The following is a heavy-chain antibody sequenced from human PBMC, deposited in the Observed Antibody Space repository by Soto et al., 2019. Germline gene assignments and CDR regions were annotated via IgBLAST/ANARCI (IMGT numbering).Heavy chain of an antibody. CDR1: GGSFSGYY. CDR2: INHSGST. J-gene: IGHJ4*02. CDR3: ARGDSPFDY. V-gene: IGHV4-34*01. Sequence: SETLSLTCAVYGGSFSGYYWSWIRQPPGKGLEWIGEINHSGSTNYNPSLKSRVTISVDTSKNQFSLKLSSVTAADTAVYYCARGDSPFDYWGQGTLVTVSS.